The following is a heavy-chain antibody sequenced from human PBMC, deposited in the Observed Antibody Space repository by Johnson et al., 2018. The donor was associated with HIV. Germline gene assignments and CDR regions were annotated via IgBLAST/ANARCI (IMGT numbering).Heavy chain of an antibody. V-gene: IGHV3-30*03. Sequence: QVQLVESGGGLVQPGGSLRLSCAASGFTFSNYGMHWVRQAPGKGLEWVAVISYDGSNKYYADSVKGRFTISRDNSKNTLYLQMNSLKTEDTAVYFCTTDRMGFWGQGTMVTVSS. CDR1: GFTFSNYG. D-gene: IGHD2-8*01. J-gene: IGHJ3*01. CDR2: ISYDGSNK. CDR3: TTDRMGF.